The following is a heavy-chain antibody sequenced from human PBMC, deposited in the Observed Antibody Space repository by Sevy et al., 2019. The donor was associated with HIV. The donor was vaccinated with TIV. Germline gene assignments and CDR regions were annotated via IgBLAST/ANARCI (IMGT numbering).Heavy chain of an antibody. CDR2: ISYDGSNK. Sequence: GGSLRLSCAASGFTFSSYAMHWVRQAPGKGLEWVAVISYDGSNKYYADSVKGRFTISRDNSKNTLYLQMNSLRAEDTAVYYCARGAGIAAAGTGAFDIWGQWTMVTVSS. CDR1: GFTFSSYA. D-gene: IGHD6-13*01. J-gene: IGHJ3*02. CDR3: ARGAGIAAAGTGAFDI. V-gene: IGHV3-30-3*01.